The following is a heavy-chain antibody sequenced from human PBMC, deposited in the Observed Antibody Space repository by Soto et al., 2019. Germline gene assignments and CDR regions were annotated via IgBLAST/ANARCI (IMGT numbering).Heavy chain of an antibody. CDR1: GFTFSSYA. CDR2: ISYDGSNK. J-gene: IGHJ3*02. V-gene: IGHV3-30-3*01. Sequence: QVQLVESGGGVVQPGRSLRLSCAASGFTFSSYAMHWVRQAPGKGLEWVAVISYDGSNKYYADSVKGRFTISRDNSKKKLYLQMNSLRAEDTAVYYCAREADAFDIWGQGTMVTVSS. CDR3: AREADAFDI.